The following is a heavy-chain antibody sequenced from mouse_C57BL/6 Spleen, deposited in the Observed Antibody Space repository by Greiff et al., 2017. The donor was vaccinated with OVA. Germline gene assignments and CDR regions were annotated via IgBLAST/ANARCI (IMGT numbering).Heavy chain of an antibody. D-gene: IGHD4-1*01. CDR3: GTFDY. CDR1: GYTFTDYE. CDR2: IDPETGGT. Sequence: QVQLQQSGAELVRPGASVTLSCKASGYTFTDYEMHWVKQTPVHGLEWIGAIDPETGGTAYNQKFKGEAILTADKSSSTAYMELRSLTSEDSAVYYTGTFDYWGQGTTLTVSS. J-gene: IGHJ2*01. V-gene: IGHV1-15*01.